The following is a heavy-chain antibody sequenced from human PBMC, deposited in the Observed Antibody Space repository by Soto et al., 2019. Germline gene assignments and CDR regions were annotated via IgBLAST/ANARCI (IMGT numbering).Heavy chain of an antibody. V-gene: IGHV4-34*01. CDR3: ARVSGIYYYGMDV. CDR1: CVSFSGYY. D-gene: IGHD3-10*01. CDR2: INHSGST. J-gene: IGHJ6*02. Sequence: SETLALTCAFYCVSFSGYYWSWIRQPPGKGLEWIGEINHSGSTNYNPSLKSRVTISVDTSKNQVSLKLSSVTAADTAVYYCARVSGIYYYGMDVWGQGTTVT.